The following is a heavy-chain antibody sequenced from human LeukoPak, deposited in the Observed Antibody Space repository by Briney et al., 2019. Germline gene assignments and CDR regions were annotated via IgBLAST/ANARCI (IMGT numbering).Heavy chain of an antibody. CDR3: AGQTGPTFDI. D-gene: IGHD3-9*01. Sequence: PSGTLSLTCAVSGGSVSSNDWWSWVRQPPGKGLEWIGEIYHSGSTNYNPSLKGRVTISIDRSKNQFSLQLNSVTAADTSVYYCAGQTGPTFDIWGQGTMVTVSS. CDR1: GGSVSSNDW. V-gene: IGHV4-4*02. CDR2: IYHSGST. J-gene: IGHJ3*02.